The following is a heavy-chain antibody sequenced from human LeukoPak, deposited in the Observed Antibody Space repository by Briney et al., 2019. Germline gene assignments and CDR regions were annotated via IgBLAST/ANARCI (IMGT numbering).Heavy chain of an antibody. CDR3: ARGRRLVDGDPLGHYFDL. CDR2: ISYSGST. J-gene: IGHJ2*01. CDR1: GGSISSTTHY. Sequence: PSETLSLTCTFNGGSISSTTHYWALIRQSPGKGLECIGSISYSGSTYYIPSLNSRVTITRDTSKNQFSLKLTSVTAADTGVYYCARGRRLVDGDPLGHYFDLWGRGTLVTVSS. V-gene: IGHV4-39*07. D-gene: IGHD4-17*01.